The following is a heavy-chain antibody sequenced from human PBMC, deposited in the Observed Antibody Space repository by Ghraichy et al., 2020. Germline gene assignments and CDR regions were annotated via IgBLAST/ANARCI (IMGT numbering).Heavy chain of an antibody. CDR1: GGSISSSSYY. CDR3: ARHAYYYDSSGYYLDY. D-gene: IGHD3-22*01. J-gene: IGHJ4*02. Sequence: SETLSLTCTVSGGSISSSSYYWGWIRQPPGKGLEWIGSIYYSGSTYYNPSLKSRVTISVDTSKNQFSLKLSSVTAADTAVYYCARHAYYYDSSGYYLDYWGQGTLVTVSS. CDR2: IYYSGST. V-gene: IGHV4-39*01.